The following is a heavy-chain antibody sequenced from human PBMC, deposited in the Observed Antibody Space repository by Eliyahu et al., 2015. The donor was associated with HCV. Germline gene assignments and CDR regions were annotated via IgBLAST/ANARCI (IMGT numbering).Heavy chain of an antibody. CDR2: ISSDASIT. D-gene: IGHD1-26*01. J-gene: IGHJ4*02. CDR1: GFTFSSXW. V-gene: IGHV3-74*01. Sequence: EVQLVESGGGLVRPGGSLRXSCAAXGFTFSSXWIHGVRQAPRKGLVWVXRISSDASITTYADSVKGRFTISRDNAKNTVYLQMNSLTAEDTAVYYCTRGASGTSLYFHYWGQGTLVTVSS. CDR3: TRGASGTSLYFHY.